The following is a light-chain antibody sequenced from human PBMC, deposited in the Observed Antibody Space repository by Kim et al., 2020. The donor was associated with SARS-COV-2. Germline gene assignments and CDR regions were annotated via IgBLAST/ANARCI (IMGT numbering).Light chain of an antibody. V-gene: IGKV1-8*01. CDR3: QQYYSYPSLT. CDR2: AAS. Sequence: STGDRVTITCRASQGISSYLAWYQQEPGKAPKLLIYAASTLQSGVPSRFSGSGSGTDFTLTISCLQSEDFATYYCQQYYSYPSLTFGGGTKVEIK. J-gene: IGKJ4*01. CDR1: QGISSY.